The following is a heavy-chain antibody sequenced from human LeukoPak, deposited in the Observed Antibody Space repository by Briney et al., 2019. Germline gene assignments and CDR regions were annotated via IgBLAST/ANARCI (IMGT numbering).Heavy chain of an antibody. V-gene: IGHV1-2*02. Sequence: GASVKVSCKASGYTFTGYYMHWVRQAPGQGLEWMGWINPNSGGTNYAQKFQGRVTMTRDTSISTAYMELSRLRSDDTAVYYCTRGYAYAFGYFDLWGRGTLVIVSS. CDR1: GYTFTGYY. CDR3: TRGYAYAFGYFDL. CDR2: INPNSGGT. J-gene: IGHJ2*01. D-gene: IGHD3-16*01.